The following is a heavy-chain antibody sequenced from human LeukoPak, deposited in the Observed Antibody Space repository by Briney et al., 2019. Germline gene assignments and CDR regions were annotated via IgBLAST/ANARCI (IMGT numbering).Heavy chain of an antibody. Sequence: GGSLRLSCAASGFTLDDYGMSWVRQAPGKGLEWVSGINWNGGSTGYADSVKGRFTISRDNAKNSLYLQMNSLRAEDTALYHCARRGKTYYYDSSGHFDYWGQGTLVTVSS. D-gene: IGHD3-22*01. J-gene: IGHJ4*02. CDR3: ARRGKTYYYDSSGHFDY. V-gene: IGHV3-20*01. CDR2: INWNGGST. CDR1: GFTLDDYG.